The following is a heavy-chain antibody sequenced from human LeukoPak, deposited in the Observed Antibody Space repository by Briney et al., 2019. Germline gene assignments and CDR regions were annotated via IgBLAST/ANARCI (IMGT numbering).Heavy chain of an antibody. Sequence: SGPALVKSTQTLTLTCTFSGFSLSTSGMCVSWIRQPPGQALEWLARIDWDDDKYYSTSLKTRLTISKDTSKNQVVLTMTNMDPADTATYYCVRTPRDGYRRTFDYWGQGTLVTVSS. J-gene: IGHJ4*02. V-gene: IGHV2-70*11. D-gene: IGHD5-24*01. CDR2: IDWDDDK. CDR1: GFSLSTSGMC. CDR3: VRTPRDGYRRTFDY.